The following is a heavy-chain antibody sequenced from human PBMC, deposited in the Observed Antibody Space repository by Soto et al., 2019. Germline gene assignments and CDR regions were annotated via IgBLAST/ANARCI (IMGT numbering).Heavy chain of an antibody. CDR1: GFTFSSYA. CDR3: AKDLSITIFGVVIPGDLDY. D-gene: IGHD3-3*01. CDR2: ISGSDGST. V-gene: IGHV3-23*01. Sequence: GGSLRLSCAASGFTFSSYAMSWVRQAPGKGLEWVSAISGSDGSTYYADSVKGRFTISRDNSKNTLYLQMNSLRAEDTAVYYCAKDLSITIFGVVIPGDLDYWGQGTLVTVSS. J-gene: IGHJ4*02.